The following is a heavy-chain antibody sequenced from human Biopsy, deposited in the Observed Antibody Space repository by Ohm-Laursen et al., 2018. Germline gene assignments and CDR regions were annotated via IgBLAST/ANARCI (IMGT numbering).Heavy chain of an antibody. CDR3: ARGPYGDNAGAFDV. Sequence: SETLSLTCAVDGGSFSGYDWTWIRQPPGKELEWVGEFSHTGTTIYNPSLKSRLTISVDKSKNHFSLRLTSVTAADTATYFCARGPYGDNAGAFDVWGQGTVVTVSS. D-gene: IGHD4/OR15-4a*01. V-gene: IGHV4-34*01. CDR1: GGSFSGYD. CDR2: FSHTGTT. J-gene: IGHJ3*01.